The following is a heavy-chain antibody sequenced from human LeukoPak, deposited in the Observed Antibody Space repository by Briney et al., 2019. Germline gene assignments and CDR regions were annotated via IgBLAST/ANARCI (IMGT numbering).Heavy chain of an antibody. CDR3: ARDTRNYFDY. J-gene: IGHJ4*02. V-gene: IGHV1-2*06. CDR1: GYTFTGYY. Sequence: ASVKVSCKASGYTFTGYYMHWVRQAPGQGLEWMGRTNPNNGGTNYAQKFQGRVTMTRDTSISTAYMELSRLRSDDTAVYYCARDTRNYFDYWGQGTLVTVSS. CDR2: TNPNNGGT.